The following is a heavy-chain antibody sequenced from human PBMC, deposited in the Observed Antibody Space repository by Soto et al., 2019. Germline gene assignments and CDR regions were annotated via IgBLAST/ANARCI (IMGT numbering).Heavy chain of an antibody. J-gene: IGHJ4*02. CDR3: ARVGYYDYIWGSYRLVPAYYFDY. CDR1: SGSISSSNW. CDR2: IYHSGST. D-gene: IGHD3-16*02. Sequence: QVQLQESGPGLVKPSGTLSLTCAVSSGSISSSNWWSWVRQPPGKGLEWIGEIYHSGSTNYNPSLKSRVTISVDKSKNQFSLKLSSVTAADTAVYYCARVGYYDYIWGSYRLVPAYYFDYWGQGTLVTVSS. V-gene: IGHV4-4*02.